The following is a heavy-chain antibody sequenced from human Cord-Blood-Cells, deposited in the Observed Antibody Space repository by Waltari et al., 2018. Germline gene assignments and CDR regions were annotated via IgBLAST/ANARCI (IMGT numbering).Heavy chain of an antibody. D-gene: IGHD3-16*01. CDR1: GYSFTSYW. CDR2: IYPGDSDT. V-gene: IGHV5-51*01. J-gene: IGHJ4*02. Sequence: EVQLVQSGAEVKKPGESPKISCKGSGYSFTSYWIGWVRQMPGKGLEWMGIIYPGDSDTRYSPSFQGQVTISADKSISTAYLQWSSLKASDTAMYYCARHVRWSNHLWGLDYWGQGTLVTVSS. CDR3: ARHVRWSNHLWGLDY.